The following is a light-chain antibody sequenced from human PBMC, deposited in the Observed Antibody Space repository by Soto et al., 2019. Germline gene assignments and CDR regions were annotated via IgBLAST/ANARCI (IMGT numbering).Light chain of an antibody. CDR2: GAS. CDR1: QSISSW. J-gene: IGKJ1*01. V-gene: IGKV1-5*01. Sequence: DIQMTQSPSTLSASVGDRVTITGRASQSISSWLAWYKQKPGKAPKLLIYGASSLESGVPSRFSGSGSATEFTLTISSLQPDDFATFYCLQYNSYPSTFGQGTKVDIK. CDR3: LQYNSYPST.